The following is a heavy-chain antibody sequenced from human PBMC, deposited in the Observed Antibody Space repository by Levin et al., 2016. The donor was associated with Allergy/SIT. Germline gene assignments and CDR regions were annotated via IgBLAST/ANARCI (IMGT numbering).Heavy chain of an antibody. CDR3: AKIWVVVTQVAPLWVDA. CDR2: INHRGNT. CDR1: GFSITSGYY. D-gene: IGHD2-15*01. J-gene: IGHJ5*02. V-gene: IGHV4-38-2*01. Sequence: SETLSLTCAVSGFSITSGYYWAWIRQSPGKGLEWIASINHRGNTNYSPSLRSRATISVDTSKNHFFLNLRSVTAADTATYYCAKIWVVVTQVAPLWVDAWGQGTLVSVSS.